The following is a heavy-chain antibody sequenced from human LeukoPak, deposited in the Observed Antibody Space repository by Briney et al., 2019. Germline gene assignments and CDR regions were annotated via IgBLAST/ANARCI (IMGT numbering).Heavy chain of an antibody. Sequence: SVKVSCKASGGTFSSYAISWVRQAPGQGLEWMGGIIPIFGTANYAQKFQGRVTITADESTSTAYMELSSLRSEDTAVYYCARPSPGFLTGFDYWGQGTLVTVSS. CDR3: ARPSPGFLTGFDY. J-gene: IGHJ4*02. V-gene: IGHV1-69*13. D-gene: IGHD2-8*02. CDR2: IIPIFGTA. CDR1: GGTFSSYA.